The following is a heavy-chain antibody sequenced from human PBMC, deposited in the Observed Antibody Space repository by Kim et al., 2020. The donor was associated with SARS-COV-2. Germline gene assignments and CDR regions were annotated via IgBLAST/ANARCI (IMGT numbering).Heavy chain of an antibody. J-gene: IGHJ4*02. CDR3: AREFENTFYFDI. CDR2: T. D-gene: IGHD3-3*02. V-gene: IGHV1-46*01. Sequence: TLYEEKFQGRVTQTRDTSTNTVYMELTSLRREDTAVYYCAREFENTFYFDIWGQGTLVTVSP.